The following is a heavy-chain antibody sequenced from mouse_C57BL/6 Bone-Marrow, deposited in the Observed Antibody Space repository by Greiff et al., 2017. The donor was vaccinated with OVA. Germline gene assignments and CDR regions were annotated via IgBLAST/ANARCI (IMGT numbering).Heavy chain of an antibody. V-gene: IGHV5-16*01. D-gene: IGHD1-1*01. Sequence: EVQVVESEGGLVQPGSSMKLSCTASGFTFSDYYMAWVRQVPEKGLEWVANINYDGSSTYYLDSLKSRFIISRDNAKNILYLQMSSLKSEDTATYYCARDQRAYYYGSSWYFDVWGTGTTVTVSS. CDR3: ARDQRAYYYGSSWYFDV. CDR1: GFTFSDYY. CDR2: INYDGSST. J-gene: IGHJ1*03.